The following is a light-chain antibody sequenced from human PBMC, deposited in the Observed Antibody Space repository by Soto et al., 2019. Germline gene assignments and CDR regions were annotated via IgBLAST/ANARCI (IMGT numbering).Light chain of an antibody. Sequence: QSVLTQPPSVSGAPGQRVTISCTGSSSNIGAGYDVHWYQQLPGTAPKLLIYGNSNRPSGVPDRFSGSESGTSASLAITGLQAEDEADYYCQSYDSSLSAHDVVFGGGTKLTVL. CDR3: QSYDSSLSAHDVV. V-gene: IGLV1-40*01. CDR1: SSNIGAGYD. J-gene: IGLJ2*01. CDR2: GNS.